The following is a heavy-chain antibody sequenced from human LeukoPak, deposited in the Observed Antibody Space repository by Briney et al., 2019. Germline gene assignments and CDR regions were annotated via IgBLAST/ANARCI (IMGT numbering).Heavy chain of an antibody. V-gene: IGHV4-30-4*08. Sequence: TFDDYGMHWVRQGPGKGLEWIGYIYYSGSTYYNPSLKSRVTISVDTSKNQFSLKLSSVTAADTAVYYCASSSSWSGPATFDYWGQGTLVTVSS. D-gene: IGHD6-13*01. CDR3: ASSSSWSGPATFDY. J-gene: IGHJ4*02. CDR1: TFDDYG. CDR2: IYYSGST.